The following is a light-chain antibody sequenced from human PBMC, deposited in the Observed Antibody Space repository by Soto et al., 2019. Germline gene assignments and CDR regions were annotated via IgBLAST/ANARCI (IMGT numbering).Light chain of an antibody. CDR1: SSNIGAGYD. CDR2: GNS. CDR3: QSSDSSLSGYV. Sequence: QLVLTQPPSVSGAPGQRVTISCTGSSSNIGAGYDVHWYQQLPGTAPKLLIYGNSNRPSGVPDRFSGSKSGTSASLAITGLQADDEADYYCQSSDSSLSGYVFGTGTKLAVL. J-gene: IGLJ1*01. V-gene: IGLV1-40*01.